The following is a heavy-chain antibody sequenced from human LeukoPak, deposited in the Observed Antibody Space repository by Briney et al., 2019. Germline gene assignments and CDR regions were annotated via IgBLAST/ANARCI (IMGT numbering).Heavy chain of an antibody. CDR2: IDTNTGNP. V-gene: IGHV7-4-1*02. CDR3: AREVVVTRFDY. CDR1: GYTFTRSA. D-gene: IGHD3-22*01. J-gene: IGHJ4*02. Sequence: ASVEVSCKASGYTFTRSAMNWVRQAPGQGLEWMGWIDTNTGNPTYAQGFTGRFVFSLDTSVSTAYLQISSLKAEDTAEYYCAREVVVTRFDYWGQGTLVTVSS.